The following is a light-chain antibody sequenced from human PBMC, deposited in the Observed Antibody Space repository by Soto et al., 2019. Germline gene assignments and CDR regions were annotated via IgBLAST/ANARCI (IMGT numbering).Light chain of an antibody. V-gene: IGKV1-9*01. CDR1: QDIAIY. Sequence: IELTQSPSSLSGSVGDRVTITCRSSQDIAIYLAWYQQKPGEAPKLLIYAASTLHGGVPSRFSGSGSGTDFTLTISRLEPEDFAVYYCQQYGSSLFTFGPGTKVDI. J-gene: IGKJ3*01. CDR3: QQYGSSLFT. CDR2: AAS.